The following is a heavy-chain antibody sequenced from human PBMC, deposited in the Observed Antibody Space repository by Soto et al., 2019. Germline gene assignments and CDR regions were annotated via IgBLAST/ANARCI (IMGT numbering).Heavy chain of an antibody. V-gene: IGHV3-23*01. J-gene: IGHJ3*01. CDR3: ARGAGTATTNWGAVDV. D-gene: IGHD1-7*01. CDR2: ISYSADKT. CDR1: GFTFNTYV. Sequence: EVQLLESGGGLVQPGGSLRLSCAASGFTFNTYVMNWVRQAPGKGLEWVSTISYSADKTHYADSVKGRFTISRDNSRDALFLQMNSVRADDAAVYYGARGAGTATTNWGAVDVCGQGTMVTVSS.